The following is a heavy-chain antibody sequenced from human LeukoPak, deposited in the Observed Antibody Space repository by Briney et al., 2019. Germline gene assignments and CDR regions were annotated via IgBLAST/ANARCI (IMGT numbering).Heavy chain of an antibody. CDR3: ARDLYYGFEY. J-gene: IGHJ4*02. D-gene: IGHD1-26*01. V-gene: IGHV3-48*02. CDR1: GFTFSSYS. Sequence: PGGSLRLSCATSGFTFSSYSMHWVRQAPGKGLEWVSYISSSSSAIKYADSVKGRFTISRDNAKNSLYLQMNSLRDKDTAVYYCARDLYYGFEYWGQGTLVSVSS. CDR2: ISSSSSAI.